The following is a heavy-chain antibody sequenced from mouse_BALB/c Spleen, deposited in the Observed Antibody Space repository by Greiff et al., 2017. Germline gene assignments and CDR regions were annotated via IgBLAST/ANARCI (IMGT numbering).Heavy chain of an antibody. CDR2: ISSGGST. J-gene: IGHJ2*01. V-gene: IGHV5-6-5*01. D-gene: IGHD1-2*01. CDR1: GFTFSSYA. Sequence: EVNVVESGGGLVKPGGSLKLSCAASGFTFSSYAMSWVRQTPEKRLEWVASISSGGSTYYPDSVKGRFTISRDNARNILYLQMSSLRSEDTAMYYCARDYGYGRGYFDYWGQGTTLTVSS. CDR3: ARDYGYGRGYFDY.